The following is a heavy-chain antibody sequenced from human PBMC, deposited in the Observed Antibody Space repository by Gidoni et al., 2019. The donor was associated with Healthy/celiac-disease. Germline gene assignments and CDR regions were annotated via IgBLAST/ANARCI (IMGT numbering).Heavy chain of an antibody. V-gene: IGHV4-31*03. CDR2: IYYSGST. CDR3: ARSVSYYYDLPYGAFDI. D-gene: IGHD3-22*01. J-gene: IGHJ3*02. Sequence: LSLTCTVSGGSISSGGYYWSWIRQHPGKGLEWIGYIYYSGSTYYNPSLKSRVTISVDTSKNQFSLKLSSVTAADTAVYYCARSVSYYYDLPYGAFDIWGQGTMVTVSS. CDR1: GGSISSGGYY.